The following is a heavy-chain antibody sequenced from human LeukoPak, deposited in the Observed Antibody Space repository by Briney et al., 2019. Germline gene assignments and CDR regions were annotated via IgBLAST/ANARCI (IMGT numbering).Heavy chain of an antibody. CDR1: GYSFTTFS. Sequence: ASVKVSCKASGYSFTTFSIAWVRQAPGQGLEWMGWINANNGKTHYAQKFHDRVTMTTDSSTNTAYMELRGLKSDDTAMYYCSRDSTFGAGVDFNYWGQGTLVTVSS. CDR2: INANNGKT. D-gene: IGHD3-16*01. CDR3: SRDSTFGAGVDFNY. V-gene: IGHV1-18*01. J-gene: IGHJ4*02.